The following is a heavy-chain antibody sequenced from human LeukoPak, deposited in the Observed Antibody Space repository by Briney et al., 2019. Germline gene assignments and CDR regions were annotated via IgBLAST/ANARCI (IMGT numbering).Heavy chain of an antibody. D-gene: IGHD3-9*01. Sequence: SETLSLTCTVSGGCIIRLYWSWIRQPPGKGLEWIGYMYYSGATNYNPSLKSRVTMSVDTSMTHFSLQLSSVTVADTAVYYCARSDVLTAYAMALWGQGTLVIVSS. J-gene: IGHJ4*02. CDR1: GGCIIRLY. V-gene: IGHV4-59*08. CDR3: ARSDVLTAYAMAL. CDR2: MYYSGAT.